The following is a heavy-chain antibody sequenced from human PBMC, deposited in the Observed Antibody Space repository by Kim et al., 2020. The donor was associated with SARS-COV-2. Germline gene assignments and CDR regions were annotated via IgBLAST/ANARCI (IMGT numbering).Heavy chain of an antibody. J-gene: IGHJ3*02. CDR3: ARHSGIAVAGKRRTHAFDI. D-gene: IGHD6-19*01. Sequence: SRVPISVDTSKNQFSLKLSSVTAADTAVYYCARHSGIAVAGKRRTHAFDIWGQGTMVTVSS. V-gene: IGHV4-39*01.